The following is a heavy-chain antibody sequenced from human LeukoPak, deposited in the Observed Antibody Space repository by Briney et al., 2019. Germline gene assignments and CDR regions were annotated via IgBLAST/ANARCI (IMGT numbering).Heavy chain of an antibody. V-gene: IGHV3-23*01. CDR1: GFTFDTHH. CDR3: ARDQALQLVGDT. J-gene: IGHJ5*02. Sequence: SGGSLRLSCAASGFTFDTHHMSWVRQAPGKGLEWLSDITGSGGTTHYSDSVTGRFTISRDNSKNTFYLQMDSLRAEDTAVYYCARDQALQLVGDTWGQGTLVSVSS. D-gene: IGHD6-13*01. CDR2: ITGSGGTT.